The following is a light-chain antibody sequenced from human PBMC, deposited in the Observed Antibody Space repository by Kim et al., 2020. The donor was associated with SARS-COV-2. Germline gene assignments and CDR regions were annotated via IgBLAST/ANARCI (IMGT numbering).Light chain of an antibody. Sequence: CGEDRVAITCQASQSISSYLKWYQQKPGKAPKLLIYAASSMQSGVPSRFSGSGSGTDFTLTISSQQPEDVATYYCQQSYSTPPRTFGGGTKVDIK. CDR2: AAS. V-gene: IGKV1-39*01. J-gene: IGKJ4*01. CDR1: QSISSY. CDR3: QQSYSTPPRT.